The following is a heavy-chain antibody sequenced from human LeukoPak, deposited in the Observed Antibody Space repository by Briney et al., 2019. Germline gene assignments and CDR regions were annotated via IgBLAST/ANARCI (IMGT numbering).Heavy chain of an antibody. J-gene: IGHJ4*02. CDR2: IRTDGGST. CDR3: ARDMESGGRAFDS. Sequence: GGSLRLSCAASGFRFSNYWIHWVRQAPAKGLVWVSRIRTDGGSTAYADFVKGRFTISRDNAKNTVYLQMNSLRADDTAVYYCARDMESGGRAFDSWGQGTLVTVSS. V-gene: IGHV3-74*01. CDR1: GFRFSNYW. D-gene: IGHD2-15*01.